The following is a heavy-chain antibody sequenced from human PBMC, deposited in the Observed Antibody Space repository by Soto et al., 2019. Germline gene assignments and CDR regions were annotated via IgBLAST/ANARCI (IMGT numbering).Heavy chain of an antibody. Sequence: GASVKVSCKASGGTFSSYAISWVRQAPGQGLEWMGGIIPIFGTANYAQKFQGRVTITADESTSTAYMELSSLRSEDTAVYYCATNLRFLEWLPMDVWGQGTTVTVSS. V-gene: IGHV1-69*13. J-gene: IGHJ6*02. D-gene: IGHD3-3*01. CDR3: ATNLRFLEWLPMDV. CDR2: IIPIFGTA. CDR1: GGTFSSYA.